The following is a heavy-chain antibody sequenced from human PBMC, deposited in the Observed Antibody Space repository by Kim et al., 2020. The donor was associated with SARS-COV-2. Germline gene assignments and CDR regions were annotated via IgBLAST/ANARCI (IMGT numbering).Heavy chain of an antibody. CDR3: AREGQYSSSVDY. V-gene: IGHV4-59*01. D-gene: IGHD6-13*01. J-gene: IGHJ4*02. Sequence: NYNPSLKSRVTISVDTSKNQFSLKLSSVTAADTAVYYCAREGQYSSSVDYWGQGTLVTVSS.